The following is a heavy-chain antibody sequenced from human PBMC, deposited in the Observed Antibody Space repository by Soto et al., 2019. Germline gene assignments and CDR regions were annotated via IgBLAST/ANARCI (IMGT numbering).Heavy chain of an antibody. J-gene: IGHJ4*02. CDR2: VSKSDYT. Sequence: PGGSLRLSCAVSGFTFNNYGINWVRQAQGKGLEWVSSVSKSDYTYYAHSVKGRFTISRDNARNSVSLQMDNLRAEDTAVYYFTREDSIIIPAVADFWGQGTLVTVSS. CDR1: GFTFNNYG. V-gene: IGHV3-21*01. D-gene: IGHD6-19*01. CDR3: TREDSIIIPAVADF.